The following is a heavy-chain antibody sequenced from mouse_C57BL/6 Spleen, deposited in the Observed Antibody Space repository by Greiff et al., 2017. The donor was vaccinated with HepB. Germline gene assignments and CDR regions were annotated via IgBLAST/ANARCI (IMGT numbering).Heavy chain of an antibody. V-gene: IGHV1-82*01. CDR2: IYPGDGDT. CDR1: GYAFSSSW. D-gene: IGHD1-1*01. J-gene: IGHJ2*01. CDR3: ARGDYGSMYYFDY. Sequence: VQLQESGPELVKPGASVKISCKASGYAFSSSWMNWVKQRPGKGLEWIGRIYPGDGDTNYNGKFKGKATLTADKSSSTAYMQLSSLTSEDSAVYFCARGDYGSMYYFDYWGQGTTLTVSS.